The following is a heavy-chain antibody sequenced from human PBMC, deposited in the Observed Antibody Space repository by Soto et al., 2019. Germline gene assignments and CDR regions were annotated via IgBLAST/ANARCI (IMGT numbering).Heavy chain of an antibody. V-gene: IGHV3-48*03. CDR3: ARSTIFGVAYGMDV. CDR1: GFTFSSYE. Sequence: PWWSLRLCCAVSGFTFSSYEMNWFRQAPGKGLEWVSYISSSGSTMYYADSVKGRFTISRDNAKNSLYLQMNSLRAEDTAVYYCARSTIFGVAYGMDVWGRGTTVTV. J-gene: IGHJ6*02. D-gene: IGHD3-3*01. CDR2: ISSSGSTM.